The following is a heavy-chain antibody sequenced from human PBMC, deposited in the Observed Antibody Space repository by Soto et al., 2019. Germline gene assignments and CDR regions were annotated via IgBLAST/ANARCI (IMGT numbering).Heavy chain of an antibody. CDR2: IVVGSGNT. CDR3: AATQYYYGSGSYYGPYGMDV. V-gene: IGHV1-58*01. Sequence: QMQLVQSGPEVKKPGTSVKVSCKASGFTFTSSAVQWVRQARGQRLEWIGWIVVGSGNTKYAQKFQERVTITRDMATSTAYMELSSLRSEDTAVYYCAATQYYYGSGSYYGPYGMDVWGQGTTVTVSS. J-gene: IGHJ6*02. CDR1: GFTFTSSA. D-gene: IGHD3-10*01.